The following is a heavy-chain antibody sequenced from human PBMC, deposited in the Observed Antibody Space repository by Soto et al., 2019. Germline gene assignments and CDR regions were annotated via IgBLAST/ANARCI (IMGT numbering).Heavy chain of an antibody. CDR3: AKTGPTYRVLNF. CDR2: VNQDGSEK. V-gene: IGHV3-7*01. D-gene: IGHD1-1*01. J-gene: IGHJ4*02. CDR1: GFTFSNSW. Sequence: GGSLRLSCAASGFTFSNSWMTWVRQAPGKGLEWVANVNQDGSEKNYVDSVKGRFTISRDNAKNSMSLQMNSLRVEDTAVYHCAKTGPTYRVLNFWRQGALVPVSS.